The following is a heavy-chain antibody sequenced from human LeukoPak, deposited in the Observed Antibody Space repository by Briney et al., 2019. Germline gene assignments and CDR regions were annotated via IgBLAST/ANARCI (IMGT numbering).Heavy chain of an antibody. CDR1: GFTFSTYA. CDR2: IKEDGSDE. CDR3: ARALSASVWYRDY. V-gene: IGHV3-30*04. D-gene: IGHD2-8*01. J-gene: IGHJ4*02. Sequence: GGSLRLSCAPSGFTFSTYAMHWVRQAPGKGLEWVSLIKEDGSDEYYADSVKGRFTISRNNSKNTLYLQMNSLRDEDTAVYYCARALSASVWYRDYGGRGTRVTVPS.